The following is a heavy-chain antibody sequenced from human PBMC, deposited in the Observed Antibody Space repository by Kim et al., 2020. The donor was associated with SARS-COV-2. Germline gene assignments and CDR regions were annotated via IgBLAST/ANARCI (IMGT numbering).Heavy chain of an antibody. J-gene: IGHJ6*02. V-gene: IGHV1-69*13. Sequence: SVKVSCKASGGTFSSYAISWVRQAPGQGLEWMGGIIPIFGTANYAQKFQGRVTITADESTSTAYMELSSLRSEDTAVYYCARDRTYGDCVGVSYYGMDVWGQGTTVTVSS. D-gene: IGHD4-17*01. CDR2: IIPIFGTA. CDR3: ARDRTYGDCVGVSYYGMDV. CDR1: GGTFSSYA.